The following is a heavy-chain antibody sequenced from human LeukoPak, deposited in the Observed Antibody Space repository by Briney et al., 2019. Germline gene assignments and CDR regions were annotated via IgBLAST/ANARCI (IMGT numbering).Heavy chain of an antibody. Sequence: ASVXXXCXXXGYXFTGXXXHWVRXXPXXXXXXXXXINPNSGGTNYAQKFQGWVTMTRDTSISTAYMELSRLRSDDTAVYYCARQTSYGSDYWFDYWGQGTLVIVSS. CDR1: GYXFTGXX. CDR3: ARQTSYGSDYWFDY. CDR2: INPNSGGT. V-gene: IGHV1-2*04. D-gene: IGHD3-22*01. J-gene: IGHJ4*02.